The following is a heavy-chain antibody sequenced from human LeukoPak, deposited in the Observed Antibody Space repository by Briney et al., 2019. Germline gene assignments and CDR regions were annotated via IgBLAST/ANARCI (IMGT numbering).Heavy chain of an antibody. Sequence: GGSLRLSCAASGFTFSSYCMHWVRQAPGKGLEWVAFIRYDGSNKYYADSVKGRFTISRDNSKNTLYLQMNSLRAEDTAVYYCAKDHSGYEIGGFFDYWGQGTLVTVSS. CDR1: GFTFSSYC. CDR3: AKDHSGYEIGGFFDY. D-gene: IGHD5-12*01. V-gene: IGHV3-30*02. J-gene: IGHJ4*02. CDR2: IRYDGSNK.